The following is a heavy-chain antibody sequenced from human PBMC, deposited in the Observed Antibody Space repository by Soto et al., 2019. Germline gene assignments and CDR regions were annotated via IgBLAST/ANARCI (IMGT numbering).Heavy chain of an antibody. Sequence: SETLSLTCAVYGGSFSGYYWSWIRQPPWKGLEWIGEINHSGSTNYNPSLKSRVTISVDTSKNQFSLKLSSVTAADTAVYYCARGGVRGVIIDYYYYMDVWGKGTTVTVSS. V-gene: IGHV4-34*01. CDR3: ARGGVRGVIIDYYYYMDV. J-gene: IGHJ6*03. CDR1: GGSFSGYY. D-gene: IGHD3-10*01. CDR2: INHSGST.